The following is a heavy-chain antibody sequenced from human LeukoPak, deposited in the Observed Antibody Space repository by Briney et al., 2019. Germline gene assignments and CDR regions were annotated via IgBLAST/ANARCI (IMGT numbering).Heavy chain of an antibody. J-gene: IGHJ5*02. CDR2: IRYDGSNK. Sequence: GGSLRLSCAASGFTFSSYGMHWVRQAPGKGLEWVAFIRYDGSNKYYADSVKGRFTISRDNSKNTLYLQMNSLRAEDTAVYYCAKDEEQLVFFGAWGQGTLVTVSS. CDR1: GFTFSSYG. V-gene: IGHV3-30*02. CDR3: AKDEEQLVFFGA. D-gene: IGHD6-6*01.